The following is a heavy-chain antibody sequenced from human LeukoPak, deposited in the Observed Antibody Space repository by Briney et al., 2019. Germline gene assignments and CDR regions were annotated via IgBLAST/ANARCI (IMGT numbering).Heavy chain of an antibody. Sequence: GGSLRLSCAASGFTFSSYWMHWVRQAPGMGLVWVSRINSDGSSTSYADSVKGRFTISRDNAKNTLYLQMNSLRAEDTAVYYCARDLLGNSGSYLRHPKGPPSDYWGQGTLVTVSS. CDR3: ARDLLGNSGSYLRHPKGPPSDY. CDR1: GFTFSSYW. J-gene: IGHJ4*02. V-gene: IGHV3-74*01. D-gene: IGHD1-26*01. CDR2: INSDGSST.